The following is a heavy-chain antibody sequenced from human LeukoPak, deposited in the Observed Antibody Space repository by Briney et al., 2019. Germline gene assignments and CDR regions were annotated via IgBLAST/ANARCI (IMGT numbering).Heavy chain of an antibody. Sequence: SETLSLTCAVYGGSFSGYYWSWIRQPPGKGLEWIGEINHSGSTNYNPSLKSRVTISVDTSKNQFSLKLSSVTAADTAVYYCARIRIAAAGFDYWGQGTLATVSS. CDR3: ARIRIAAAGFDY. J-gene: IGHJ4*02. CDR1: GGSFSGYY. CDR2: INHSGST. D-gene: IGHD6-6*01. V-gene: IGHV4-34*01.